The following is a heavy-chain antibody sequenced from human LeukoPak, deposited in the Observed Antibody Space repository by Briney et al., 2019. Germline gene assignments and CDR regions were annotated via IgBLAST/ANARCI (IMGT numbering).Heavy chain of an antibody. CDR2: IGSGADL. J-gene: IGHJ4*02. Sequence: GGSPRLSCAASGFAFGVHAMSWVGQAPGKGPEWVATIGSGADLFYAESVKGRFTISRDDPRNTLWLQMNSLRAEDTALYYCAKDWTPHNRVYDCFDFWGQGTQVTVSS. CDR3: AKDWTPHNRVYDCFDF. CDR1: GFAFGVHA. D-gene: IGHD3-16*01. V-gene: IGHV3-23*01.